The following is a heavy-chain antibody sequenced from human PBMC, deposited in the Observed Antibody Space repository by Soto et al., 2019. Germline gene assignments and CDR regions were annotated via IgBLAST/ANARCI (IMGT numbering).Heavy chain of an antibody. CDR2: ISSTTNYI. Sequence: GGSLRLSCAASGFTFARYSMNWVRQAPGKGLEWVSSISSTTNYIYYGDSMKSRFTISRDSAKNSLYLEMNSLRAEDTAVYYCARESEDLTSNFDYWGQGTLVTVSS. CDR1: GFTFARYS. CDR3: ARESEDLTSNFDY. J-gene: IGHJ4*02. V-gene: IGHV3-21*06.